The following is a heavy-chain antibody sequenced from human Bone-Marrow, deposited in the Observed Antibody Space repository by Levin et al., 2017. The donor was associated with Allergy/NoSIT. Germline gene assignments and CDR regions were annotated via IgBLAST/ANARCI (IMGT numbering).Heavy chain of an antibody. CDR2: INHSGST. V-gene: IGHV4-34*01. CDR1: GGSFSGYY. J-gene: IGHJ3*02. D-gene: IGHD6-19*01. CDR3: AREPNSSGWYARDAFDI. Sequence: SQTLSLTCAVYGGSFSGYYWSWIRQPPGKGLEWIGEINHSGSTNYNPSLKSRVTISVDTSKNQFSLKLSSVTAADTAVYYCAREPNSSGWYARDAFDIWGQGTMVTVSS.